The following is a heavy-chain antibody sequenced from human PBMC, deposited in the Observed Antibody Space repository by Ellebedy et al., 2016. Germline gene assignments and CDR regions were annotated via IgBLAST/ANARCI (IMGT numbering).Heavy chain of an antibody. Sequence: SVKVSXXASGGTFSSYAISWVRQAPGQGLEWMGGIIPIFGTANYAQKFQGRVTITADESTSTAYMELSSLRSEDTAVYYCARVPVAGNWFDPWGQGTLVTVSS. D-gene: IGHD6-19*01. V-gene: IGHV1-69*13. J-gene: IGHJ5*02. CDR3: ARVPVAGNWFDP. CDR1: GGTFSSYA. CDR2: IIPIFGTA.